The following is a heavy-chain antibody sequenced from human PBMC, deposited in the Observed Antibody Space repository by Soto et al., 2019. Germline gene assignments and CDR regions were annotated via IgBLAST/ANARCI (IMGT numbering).Heavy chain of an antibody. J-gene: IGHJ6*02. CDR2: IYWNDDK. V-gene: IGHV2-5*01. CDR3: AHSTSYYYDSSGYIYYYYYGMDV. Sequence: SGPTLVNPTQTLTLTCTFSGFSLSTSGVGVGWIRQPPGKALEWLALIYWNDDKRYSPSLKSRLTITKDTSKNQVVLTMTNMDPVDTATYYCAHSTSYYYDSSGYIYYYYYGMDVWGQGTTVTVSS. D-gene: IGHD3-22*01. CDR1: GFSLSTSGVG.